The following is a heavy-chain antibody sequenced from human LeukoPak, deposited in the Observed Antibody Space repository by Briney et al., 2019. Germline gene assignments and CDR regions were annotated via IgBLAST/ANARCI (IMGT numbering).Heavy chain of an antibody. CDR2: ISGSGGST. V-gene: IGHV3-23*01. CDR3: AKDFEPRYGVVAATVDSYGT. J-gene: IGHJ5*02. CDR1: GFTFSSYA. Sequence: GGSLRLSCAASGFTFSSYAMSWVRQAPGKGLEWVSAISGSGGSTYYADSVKGRFTISRDNSKNTLYLQMNSLRAEDTAVYYCAKDFEPRYGVVAATVDSYGTWGQGTLVTVSS. D-gene: IGHD2-15*01.